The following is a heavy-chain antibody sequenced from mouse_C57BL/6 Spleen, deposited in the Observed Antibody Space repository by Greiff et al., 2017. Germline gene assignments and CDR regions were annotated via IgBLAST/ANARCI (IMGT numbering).Heavy chain of an antibody. CDR1: GFTFSSYA. J-gene: IGHJ4*01. CDR2: ISDGGSYT. Sequence: EVKLVESGGGLVKPGGSLKLSCATSGFTFSSYAMSWVRQTPEKRLEWVATISDGGSYTYYPDNVKGRFTISRDNAKNNLYLQMSHLKSEDTAMYYCARDSYGSSYGNYAMDYWGQGTSVTVSS. D-gene: IGHD1-1*01. CDR3: ARDSYGSSYGNYAMDY. V-gene: IGHV5-4*01.